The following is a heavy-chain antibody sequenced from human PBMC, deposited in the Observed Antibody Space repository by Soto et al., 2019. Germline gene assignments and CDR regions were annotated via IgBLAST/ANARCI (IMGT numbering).Heavy chain of an antibody. CDR1: GFTFSSYG. CDR2: IWYDGSNK. D-gene: IGHD1-7*01. J-gene: IGHJ6*03. CDR3: AKITGTTWFYMDV. V-gene: IGHV3-33*06. Sequence: QVQLVESGGGVVQPGRSLRLSCAASGFTFSSYGMHWVRQAPGKGLEWVAVIWYDGSNKYYADSVKGRFTISRDNSKNTLYLQMNSLRAEDTAVYYCAKITGTTWFYMDVWGKGTTFTVSS.